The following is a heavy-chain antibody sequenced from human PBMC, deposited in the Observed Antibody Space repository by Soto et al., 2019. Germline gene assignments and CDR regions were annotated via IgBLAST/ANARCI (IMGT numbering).Heavy chain of an antibody. Sequence: PGGSLRLSCAASGFTFGDYWMSWVRQAPGKGLEWVADIKKDGSENYYVDSVTGRFTVSRDNTKNSLYLQMNSLRAEDTAVYYCAKVGSGYYTGLYFEYWGEGNLVSVSS. V-gene: IGHV3-7*03. D-gene: IGHD3-3*01. CDR3: AKVGSGYYTGLYFEY. CDR1: GFTFGDYW. J-gene: IGHJ4*02. CDR2: IKKDGSEN.